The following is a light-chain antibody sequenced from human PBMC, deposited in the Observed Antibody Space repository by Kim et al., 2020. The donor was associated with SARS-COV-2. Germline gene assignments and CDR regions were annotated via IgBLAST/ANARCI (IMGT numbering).Light chain of an antibody. CDR3: QQSKSYPYT. Sequence: DIQMTQSPSTLSASVGDRVTMTCRASQSISNRLVWYQQKPGNAPKRLIYKASSLESGVPSTFSGSGSETEFTLTISSLQPNDFATYYCQQSKSYPYTFGQGTKLEI. J-gene: IGKJ2*01. CDR1: QSISNR. V-gene: IGKV1-5*03. CDR2: KAS.